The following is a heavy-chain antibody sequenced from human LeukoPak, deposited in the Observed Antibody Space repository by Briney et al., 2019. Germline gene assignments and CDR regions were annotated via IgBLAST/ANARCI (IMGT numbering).Heavy chain of an antibody. CDR1: GFTFSGHW. D-gene: IGHD1-7*01. CDR2: INEHGTDS. CDR3: ARDGEAFGWNYAFDY. J-gene: IGHJ4*02. V-gene: IGHV3-74*03. Sequence: GGSLRLSCTASGFTFSGHWIHWVRQAPGMGLVWVSRINEHGTDSMYAESVKGRFTISRDNAKNSLYLQMNSLRAEDTAVYFCARDGEAFGWNYAFDYWGQGTLVTVSS.